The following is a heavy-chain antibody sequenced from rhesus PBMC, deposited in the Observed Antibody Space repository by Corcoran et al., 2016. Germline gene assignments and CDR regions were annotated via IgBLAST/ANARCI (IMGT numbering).Heavy chain of an antibody. Sequence: EVQLVESGGGLVQPGGSLRLSCEASGFTFSTYGIHWVRQAPGKGLEWVAVISYDKSKKEYADSMKDRFTISRDNSKNMVYLQMNNLKLEDTAVYYCVRGFYGLDSWGQGVVVTVSS. CDR3: VRGFYGLDS. V-gene: IGHV3-54*02. CDR1: GFTFSTYG. CDR2: ISYDKSKK. J-gene: IGHJ6*01.